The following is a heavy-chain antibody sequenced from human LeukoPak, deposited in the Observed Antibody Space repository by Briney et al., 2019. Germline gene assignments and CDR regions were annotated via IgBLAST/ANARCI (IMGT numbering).Heavy chain of an antibody. CDR2: IIPILGIA. CDR1: ARTFSSYA. J-gene: IGHJ5*02. V-gene: IGHV1-69*04. Sequence: ASLKLSCKASARTFSSYAISWVRQAPGQGLEWMGRIIPILGIANYAQKFQGRVTITADKSTSTAYMELSSLRSEDTAVYYCARDNWFDPWGQGTLVTVSS. CDR3: ARDNWFDP.